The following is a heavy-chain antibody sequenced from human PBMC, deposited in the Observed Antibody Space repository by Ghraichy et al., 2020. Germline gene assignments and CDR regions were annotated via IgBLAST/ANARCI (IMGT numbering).Heavy chain of an antibody. D-gene: IGHD3-10*01. Sequence: GGSLRLSCAASGFTFDDYAMHWVRQAPGKGLEWVSGISWNSGSIGYADSVKGRFTISRDNAKNSLYLQMNSLRAEDTALYYCAKADEYGSGSSSFDYWGQGTLVTVSS. CDR3: AKADEYGSGSSSFDY. J-gene: IGHJ4*02. V-gene: IGHV3-9*01. CDR1: GFTFDDYA. CDR2: ISWNSGSI.